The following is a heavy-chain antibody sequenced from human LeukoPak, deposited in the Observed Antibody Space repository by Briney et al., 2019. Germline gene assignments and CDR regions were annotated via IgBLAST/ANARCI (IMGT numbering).Heavy chain of an antibody. CDR1: GFSLSTSGMC. Sequence: SGPTLVNPTQTLTLTCTISGFSLSTSGMCVSWIRQPPGKALEWLARIDWDDDKFYITSLKTRLTISKDTSKNQVVLTMTNMDPVDTATYYCARIKEGYSTTSHCGMDVWGQGTTVTVSS. CDR3: ARIKEGYSTTSHCGMDV. V-gene: IGHV2-70*17. D-gene: IGHD6-13*01. CDR2: IDWDDDK. J-gene: IGHJ6*02.